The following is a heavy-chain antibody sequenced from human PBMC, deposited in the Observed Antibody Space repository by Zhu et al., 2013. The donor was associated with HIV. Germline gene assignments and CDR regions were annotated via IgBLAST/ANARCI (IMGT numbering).Heavy chain of an antibody. CDR1: GYTFTTYF. Sequence: QVQLVQSGAEVKKPGASVKVSCKTSGYTFTTYFMHWVRQAPGQGPEWMGIINPSGDVTTYAEKFQGRLTMTRDASASTLYMELSSLRSEDTAVYYCARGDTLVRGVKIFQHWGQGTLVTVSS. J-gene: IGHJ1*01. CDR3: ARGDTLVRGVKIFQH. CDR2: INPSGDVT. D-gene: IGHD3-10*01. V-gene: IGHV1-46*01.